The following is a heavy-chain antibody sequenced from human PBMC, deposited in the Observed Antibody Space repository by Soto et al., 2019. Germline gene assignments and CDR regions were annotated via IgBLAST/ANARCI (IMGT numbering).Heavy chain of an antibody. CDR2: ISGFGAGT. J-gene: IGHJ1*01. CDR1: GFAFRSFT. D-gene: IGHD2-8*01. V-gene: IGHV3-23*01. Sequence: EVQLLQSGGGLVQPGGSLRLSCAASGFAFRSFTMTWVRQAPGKGLEWVSAISGFGAGTYYADSVIGRFTISRDNSQNTLSLQMNSLRAEDTAVYYCAREDIYCTRGVCFTGYFQYWGQGTLVAVSS. CDR3: AREDIYCTRGVCFTGYFQY.